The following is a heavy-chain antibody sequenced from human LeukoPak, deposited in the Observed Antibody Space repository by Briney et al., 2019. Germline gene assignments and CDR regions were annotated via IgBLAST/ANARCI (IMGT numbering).Heavy chain of an antibody. J-gene: IGHJ4*02. Sequence: GGSLRLSCAASGFTFSNYWMNWVRQAPGKGLMWVARINNDGSSTSYADFVKGRFTISRDNTKNTLHLQMNSLRAEDTAVYFYQGGIAAAGNIYYWGPGTLVTVSS. CDR1: GFTFSNYW. CDR2: INNDGSST. D-gene: IGHD6-13*01. CDR3: QGGIAAAGNIYY. V-gene: IGHV3-74*01.